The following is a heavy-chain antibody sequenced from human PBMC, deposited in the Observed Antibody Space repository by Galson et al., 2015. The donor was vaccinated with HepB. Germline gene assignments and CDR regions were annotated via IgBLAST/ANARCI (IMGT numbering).Heavy chain of an antibody. CDR1: GGSFSGYY. CDR3: ARGEHFSRGGYSH. CDR2: INHSGST. D-gene: IGHD2-15*01. V-gene: IGHV4-34*01. Sequence: ETLSLTCAVYGGSFSGYYWSWIRQPPGKGLEWIGEINHSGSTNYNPSLKSRVTISVDTSKNQFSLKLSSATAADTAAYFCARGEHFSRGGYSHWGQGTLVTVSS. J-gene: IGHJ4*02.